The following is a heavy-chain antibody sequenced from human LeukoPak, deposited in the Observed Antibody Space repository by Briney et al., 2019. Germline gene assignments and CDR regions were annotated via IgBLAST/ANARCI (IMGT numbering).Heavy chain of an antibody. CDR2: IYHSGST. J-gene: IGHJ4*02. V-gene: IGHV4-30-2*01. CDR3: ARGDSSSWYFVDY. D-gene: IGHD6-13*01. CDR1: GGSISSGGYS. Sequence: SETLSLTCAVSGGSISSGGYSWSWIRQPPGKGLEWIGYIYHSGSTYYNPSLKSRVTLSVDRSKNQFSLKLSSVTAADTAVYYCARGDSSSWYFVDYWGQETLVTVSS.